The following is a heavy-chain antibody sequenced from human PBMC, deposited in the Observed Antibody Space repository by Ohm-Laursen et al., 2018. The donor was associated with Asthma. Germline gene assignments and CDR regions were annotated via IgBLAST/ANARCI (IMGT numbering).Heavy chain of an antibody. CDR1: GFTFSSYS. CDR2: GGSYYDGGLK. Sequence: RSLRLSCTAAGFTFSSYSMNWVRQAPGKGLEWVAVGGSYYDGGLKYYADSVNGRFTVSRDDSKNTLYLQMNSLRPDDTAVYYCARDVMEWYLPAFDFWGQGTLVTVSS. J-gene: IGHJ4*02. D-gene: IGHD3-3*01. V-gene: IGHV3-30*03. CDR3: ARDVMEWYLPAFDF.